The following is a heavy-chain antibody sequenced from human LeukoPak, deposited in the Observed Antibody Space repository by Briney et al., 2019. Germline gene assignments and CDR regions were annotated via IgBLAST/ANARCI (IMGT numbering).Heavy chain of an antibody. J-gene: IGHJ4*02. V-gene: IGHV4-59*12. CDR3: ARGRSITMVRGPRLDY. CDR1: GGSISSYY. CDR2: IYYSGST. Sequence: PSETLSLTCTVSGGSISSYYWSWIRQPPGKGLEWIGYIYYSGSTNYNPSLKSRVTISVDTSKNQFSLKLSSVTAADTAVYYCARGRSITMVRGPRLDYWGQGTLVTVSS. D-gene: IGHD3-10*01.